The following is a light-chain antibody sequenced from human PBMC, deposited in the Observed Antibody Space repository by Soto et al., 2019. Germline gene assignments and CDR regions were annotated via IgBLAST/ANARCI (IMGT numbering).Light chain of an antibody. J-gene: IGLJ2*01. CDR2: EVS. CDR1: SSGVGGYNY. Sequence: QSALTQPASVSGSPGQSITISCTGTSSGVGGYNYVSWYQQHPGKVPKVMIFEVSNRPSGISHRFSGSKAGNTASLTISGLQAEDEADYYCSSYTTSGTLLFGGGTKVTVL. V-gene: IGLV2-14*01. CDR3: SSYTTSGTLL.